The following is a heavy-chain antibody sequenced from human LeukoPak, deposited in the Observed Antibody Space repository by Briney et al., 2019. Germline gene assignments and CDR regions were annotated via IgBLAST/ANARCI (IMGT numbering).Heavy chain of an antibody. CDR2: ISSSGSTI. D-gene: IGHD3-3*01. J-gene: IGHJ4*02. CDR3: ARGAAYYDFWSGNYIGRYYFNY. Sequence: PGGSLRLSCAASGFTFSSYEMNWVRQAPGKGLEWVSYISSSGSTIYYANSVKGRFTISRDNAKNSLYLQMNSLRAEDTAVYYCARGAAYYDFWSGNYIGRYYFNYWGQGTLVTVSS. CDR1: GFTFSSYE. V-gene: IGHV3-48*03.